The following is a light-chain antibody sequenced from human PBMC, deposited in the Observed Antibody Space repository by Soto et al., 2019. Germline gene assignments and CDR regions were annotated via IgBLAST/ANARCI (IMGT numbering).Light chain of an antibody. J-gene: IGKJ5*01. CDR2: DAS. V-gene: IGKV3-11*01. CDR1: QSVSSY. Sequence: EIVLTQSPATLSLSPGERATLSCRASQSVSSYLAWYQQKPGQAPRLLIYDASNRATGIPARFSGSGSGTDFTFTISSLEPEDFAVYYCQQRSNLFGQGTRLEIK. CDR3: QQRSNL.